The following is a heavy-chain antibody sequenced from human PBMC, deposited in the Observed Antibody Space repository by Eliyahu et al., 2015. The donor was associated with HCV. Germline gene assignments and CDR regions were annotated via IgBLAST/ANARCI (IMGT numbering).Heavy chain of an antibody. CDR2: INHXGST. CDR1: GGSFSGYY. D-gene: IGHD2-15*01. Sequence: QVQLQQWGAGLLKPSETLSLTCAVXGGSFSGYYWSWIRQPPGKGLXWIGEINHXGSTNYNPSLKSRVTISVXTSKNQFSLKLSSVTAADTAVYYCARRPLLGGSCFFDYWGQGTLVTVSS. V-gene: IGHV4-34*01. J-gene: IGHJ4*02. CDR3: ARRPLLGGSCFFDY.